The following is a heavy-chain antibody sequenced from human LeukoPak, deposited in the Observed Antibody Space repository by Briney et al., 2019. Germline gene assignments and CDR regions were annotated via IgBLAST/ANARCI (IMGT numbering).Heavy chain of an antibody. J-gene: IGHJ3*02. CDR2: IYYSGST. D-gene: IGHD6-19*01. Sequence: PSETLSLTCTVSGGSISSSSYYWGWIRQPPGKGLEWIGYIYYSGSTNYNPSLKSRVTISVDTSKNQFSLKLSSVTAADTAVYYCAREEQWLAIWGQGTMVTVSS. CDR3: AREEQWLAI. V-gene: IGHV4-61*01. CDR1: GGSISSSSYY.